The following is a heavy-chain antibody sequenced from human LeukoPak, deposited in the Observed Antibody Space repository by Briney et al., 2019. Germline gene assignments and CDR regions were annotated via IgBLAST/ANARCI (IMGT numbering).Heavy chain of an antibody. D-gene: IGHD3-10*01. CDR3: AKREGYYYGSGSYS. V-gene: IGHV3-23*01. J-gene: IGHJ5*02. Sequence: GGSLRLSCAASGFTFSSYGMSWVRQAPGKGLEWGSAISGSGGSTYYADSVKGRFTISRDNSKNTLYLQMNSLRAEDTAVYYCAKREGYYYGSGSYSWGQGTLVTVSS. CDR1: GFTFSSYG. CDR2: ISGSGGST.